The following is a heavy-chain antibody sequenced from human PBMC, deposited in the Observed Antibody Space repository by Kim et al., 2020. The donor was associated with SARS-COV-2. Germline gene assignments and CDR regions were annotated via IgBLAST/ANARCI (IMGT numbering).Heavy chain of an antibody. Sequence: SETLSLTCTVSGGSISSYYWSWIRQPPGKGLEWIGYIYYSGSTNYNPSLKSRVTISVDTSKNQFSLKLSSVTAADTAVYYCARGDYDILTGYPQAGYYGMDVWGQGTTVTVSS. CDR3: ARGDYDILTGYPQAGYYGMDV. CDR2: IYYSGST. J-gene: IGHJ6*02. CDR1: GGSISSYY. D-gene: IGHD3-9*01. V-gene: IGHV4-59*01.